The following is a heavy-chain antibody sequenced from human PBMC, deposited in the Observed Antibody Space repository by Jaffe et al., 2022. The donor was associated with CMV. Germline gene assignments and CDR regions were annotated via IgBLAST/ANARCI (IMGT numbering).Heavy chain of an antibody. V-gene: IGHV1-2*02. CDR3: ARKLAPYIAAAGTVPFDY. D-gene: IGHD6-13*01. Sequence: QVQLVQSGAEVKKPGASVKVSCKASGYTFTGYYMHWVRQAPGQGLEWMGWINPNSGGTNYAQKFQGRVTMTRDTSISTAYMELSRLRSDDTAVYYCARKLAPYIAAAGTVPFDYWGQGTLVTVSS. CDR2: INPNSGGT. J-gene: IGHJ4*02. CDR1: GYTFTGYY.